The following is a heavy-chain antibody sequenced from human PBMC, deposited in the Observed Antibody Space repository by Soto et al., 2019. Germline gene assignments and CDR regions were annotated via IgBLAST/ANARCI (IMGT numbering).Heavy chain of an antibody. V-gene: IGHV3-23*01. CDR3: AKATATGGGAFDI. CDR1: GFIFTNYA. CDR2: IGGRGNSA. J-gene: IGHJ3*02. Sequence: GGSLRLSCAASGFIFTNYAMNWVLQAPGKGLEWVSVIGGRGNSAYYVDSVTVRFTISRDSSQNTVYLQMNSLTAGDTALYYCAKATATGGGAFDICGQGTMVTV. D-gene: IGHD2-8*02.